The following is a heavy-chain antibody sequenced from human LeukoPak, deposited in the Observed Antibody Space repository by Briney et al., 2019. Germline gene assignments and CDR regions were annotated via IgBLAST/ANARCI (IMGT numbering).Heavy chain of an antibody. V-gene: IGHV4-4*02. CDR3: VRVLSIVVVPGATFWFDP. J-gene: IGHJ5*02. CDR2: IYHSGST. Sequence: YPSGTLSLTCTVSGDSINNYDWWRWVRQPPGKGLEWIGEIYHSGSTNYNPSLKSRVTISVDTSKNQFSLKLSSVTAADTALYHCVRVLSIVVVPGATFWFDPWGQGTLVTVSS. CDR1: GDSINNYDW. D-gene: IGHD2-2*01.